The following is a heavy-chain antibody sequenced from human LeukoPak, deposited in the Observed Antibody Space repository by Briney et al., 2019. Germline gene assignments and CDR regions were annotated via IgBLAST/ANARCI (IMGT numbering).Heavy chain of an antibody. V-gene: IGHV3-48*02. J-gene: IGHJ4*02. CDR1: GFTFSSYS. Sequence: GGSLRLSCAASGFTFSSYSMNWVRQAPGKGLQWVSYISDSGAAMYYADSVKGRFTISRDNVKNSLYLQMNSLRDEDTAVYYCARDSTNSFDYWGQGALVTVSS. CDR2: ISDSGAAM. CDR3: ARDSTNSFDY.